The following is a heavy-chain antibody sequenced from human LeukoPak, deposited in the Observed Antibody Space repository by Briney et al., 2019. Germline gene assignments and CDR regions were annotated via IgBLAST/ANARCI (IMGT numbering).Heavy chain of an antibody. CDR3: AKDPGPLYYYDSSGPTRY. CDR1: GFTFSSYG. J-gene: IGHJ4*02. D-gene: IGHD3-22*01. CDR2: ISYDGSNK. V-gene: IGHV3-30*18. Sequence: GGSLRLSCAASGFTFSSYGMPWVRQAPGKGLEWVAVISYDGSNKYYADSVKGRFTISRDNSKNTLYLQMNSLRAEDTAVYYCAKDPGPLYYYDSSGPTRYWGQGTLVTVSS.